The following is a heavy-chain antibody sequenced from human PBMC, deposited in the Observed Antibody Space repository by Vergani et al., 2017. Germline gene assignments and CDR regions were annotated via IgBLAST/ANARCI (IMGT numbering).Heavy chain of an antibody. CDR2: ISYDGSNK. CDR3: ARDPGQYSSSQNYHYYMDV. D-gene: IGHD6-13*01. Sequence: QVPLVESGGGVVQPVRSLRLSCAASRFTFSNYAMHWVRQAPGTGLECVAIISYDGSNKCYVDSVKGRFTISRDNSKNTLYLQMNSLRAEDTAVYYCARDPGQYSSSQNYHYYMDVWGKGTTVTVSS. V-gene: IGHV3-30-3*01. CDR1: RFTFSNYA. J-gene: IGHJ6*03.